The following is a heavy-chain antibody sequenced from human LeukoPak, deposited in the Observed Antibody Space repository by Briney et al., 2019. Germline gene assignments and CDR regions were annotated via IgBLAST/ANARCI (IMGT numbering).Heavy chain of an antibody. D-gene: IGHD1-26*01. CDR2: GSLTGET. CDR1: GGSISSTNW. V-gene: IGHV4-4*02. Sequence: SETLSLTCGVSGGSISSTNWCSWVRQPPGPRLEWSGEGSLTGETNYNPSLNGRVTMSLDGPRNQLSLILTSVTAADTAISSGSRESGAFCPFGYWGQGTL. CDR3: SRESGAFCPFGY. J-gene: IGHJ4*02.